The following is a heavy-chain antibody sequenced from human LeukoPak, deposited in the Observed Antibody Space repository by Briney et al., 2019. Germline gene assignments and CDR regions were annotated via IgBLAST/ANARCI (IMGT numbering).Heavy chain of an antibody. CDR3: ARSRDGYNSYYFDY. CDR1: GGSFEHYF. J-gene: IGHJ4*02. V-gene: IGHV4-59*12. CDR2: VYYSGST. D-gene: IGHD5-24*01. Sequence: SETLSLTCTVSGGSFEHYFWSWIRQPPGKGLEWIGYVYYSGSTDYSPSLKSRLTISADTSKNQFSLKLSSVTAADTAVYYCARSRDGYNSYYFDYWGQGTLVTVSS.